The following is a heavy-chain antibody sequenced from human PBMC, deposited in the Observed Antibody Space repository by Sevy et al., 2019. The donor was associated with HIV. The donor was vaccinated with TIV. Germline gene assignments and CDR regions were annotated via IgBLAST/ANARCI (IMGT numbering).Heavy chain of an antibody. CDR1: GFTFNRYW. D-gene: IGHD6-6*01. CDR2: INQDGSET. Sequence: GGSLRLSCAASGFTFNRYWMGWVRQAPGKTLEWVANINQDGSETYVDSVKGRFTISRDNSKNTLYLQMNSLRAEDTAVYYCAKVATYSSSSGERRPNDYWGQGTLVTVSS. J-gene: IGHJ4*02. CDR3: AKVATYSSSSGERRPNDY. V-gene: IGHV3-7*03.